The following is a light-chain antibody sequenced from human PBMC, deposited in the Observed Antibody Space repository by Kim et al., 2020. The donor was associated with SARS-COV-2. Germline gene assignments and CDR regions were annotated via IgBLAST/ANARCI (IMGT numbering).Light chain of an antibody. CDR2: MAS. Sequence: DIQMTQSPSTLSASVGDRVTITCRASENISKWLVWYQQKPGKAPKVLIYMASSLESGVPSRFSGSGSGTEFSLTISSLQPDDFATYYCQQDNAFPLTFGGGTKVDIK. J-gene: IGKJ4*01. V-gene: IGKV1-5*03. CDR3: QQDNAFPLT. CDR1: ENISKW.